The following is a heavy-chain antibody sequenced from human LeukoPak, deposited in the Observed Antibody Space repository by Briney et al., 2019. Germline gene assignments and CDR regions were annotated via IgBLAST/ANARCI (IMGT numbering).Heavy chain of an antibody. D-gene: IGHD2-15*01. Sequence: GGSLRLSCAASGFTFSSYSMNWVRQAPGKGLVWVSRINSDGSSTSYADSVKGRFTISRDNAKNTLYLQMNSLRAEDTAVYYCARDDCSGGSCLLHWYYYYGMDVWGQGTTVTVSS. CDR1: GFTFSSYS. V-gene: IGHV3-74*01. CDR2: INSDGSST. J-gene: IGHJ6*02. CDR3: ARDDCSGGSCLLHWYYYYGMDV.